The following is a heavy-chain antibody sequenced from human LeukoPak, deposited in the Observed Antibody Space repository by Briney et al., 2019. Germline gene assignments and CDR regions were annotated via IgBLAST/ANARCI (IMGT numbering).Heavy chain of an antibody. Sequence: PGGSLRLSCAASGFTFGSYAMSWVRQAPGKGLGWVSAISGSGGSTYYADSVKGRFTISRDNSKNTLYLQMNSLRAEDTAVYYCAKDPGGWLGYYDSSGYSHWGQGTLVTVSS. CDR2: ISGSGGST. CDR3: AKDPGGWLGYYDSSGYSH. D-gene: IGHD3-22*01. CDR1: GFTFGSYA. J-gene: IGHJ4*02. V-gene: IGHV3-23*01.